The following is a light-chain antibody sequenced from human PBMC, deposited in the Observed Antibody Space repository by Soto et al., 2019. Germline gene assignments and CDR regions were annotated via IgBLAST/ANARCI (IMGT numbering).Light chain of an antibody. CDR2: GAS. J-gene: IGKJ2*01. CDR1: QSVSSN. Sequence: EIVMTQSPATLSVSPGERATLSCRASQSVSSNLAWYQQKPGQAPRLLIYGASTRATGIPARFSGSGSGTEFTLTISSLQSEDFAVYYCQQYNNWPNFFGQGTKLEIK. CDR3: QQYNNWPNF. V-gene: IGKV3-15*01.